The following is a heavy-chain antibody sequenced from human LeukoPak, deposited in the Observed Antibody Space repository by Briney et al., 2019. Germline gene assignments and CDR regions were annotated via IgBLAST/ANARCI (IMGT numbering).Heavy chain of an antibody. D-gene: IGHD1-7*01. Sequence: SVKVSCKASGGTFSSYAISWVRQAPGQGLEWMGGIIPIFGTANYAQKFQGRVTITADESTSTAYMELSSLRSEDTAVYYCATSAGTTLGIYTIDYWGQGTLVTVSS. CDR1: GGTFSSYA. CDR2: IIPIFGTA. CDR3: ATSAGTTLGIYTIDY. V-gene: IGHV1-69*13. J-gene: IGHJ4*02.